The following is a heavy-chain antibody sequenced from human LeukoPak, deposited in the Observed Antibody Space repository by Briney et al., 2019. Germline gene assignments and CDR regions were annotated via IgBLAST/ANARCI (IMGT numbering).Heavy chain of an antibody. CDR2: VNRDGSET. D-gene: IGHD6-13*01. V-gene: IGHV3-7*03. Sequence: TGGSLRLSCAASGFALSSHWMTWVRQVPGRGPEWVANVNRDGSETYYLDSVKGRFTISRDNGKNSLYLQMNSLRAEDTAVYYCARDSGWWRFDFWGQGTLVTVSS. CDR1: GFALSSHW. CDR3: ARDSGWWRFDF. J-gene: IGHJ4*02.